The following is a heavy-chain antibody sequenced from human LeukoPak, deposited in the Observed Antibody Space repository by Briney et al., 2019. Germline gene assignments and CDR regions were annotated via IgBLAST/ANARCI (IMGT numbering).Heavy chain of an antibody. Sequence: AASVKVSCKASGYTFTSYGISWVRQAPGQGLEWMGWISAYNGNTNYAQKLQGRVTMTTDTSTSTAYMELRSLRSDDTAVYYCASGGEYSSSWYFDYWGQGTLVTVSS. CDR2: ISAYNGNT. J-gene: IGHJ4*02. CDR1: GYTFTSYG. D-gene: IGHD6-13*01. V-gene: IGHV1-18*01. CDR3: ASGGEYSSSWYFDY.